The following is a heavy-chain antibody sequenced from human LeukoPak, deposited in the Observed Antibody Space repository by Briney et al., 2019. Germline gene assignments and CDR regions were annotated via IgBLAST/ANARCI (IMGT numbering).Heavy chain of an antibody. V-gene: IGHV1-58*02. J-gene: IGHJ4*02. CDR3: AARYDFWSGPDFDY. CDR1: GFTFTSSA. CDR2: IVVGSGNT. Sequence: ASVKVSCKASGFTFTSSAMQWVRQARGQRLEWIGWIVVGSGNTNYAQKFQERVTITRDMSTSTAYMGLSSLRSEDAAVYYCAARYDFWSGPDFDYWGQGTLVTVSS. D-gene: IGHD3-3*01.